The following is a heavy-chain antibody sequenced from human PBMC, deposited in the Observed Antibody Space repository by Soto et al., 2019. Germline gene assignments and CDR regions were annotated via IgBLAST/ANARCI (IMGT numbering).Heavy chain of an antibody. V-gene: IGHV3-9*01. CDR1: GFTFDDYA. CDR2: ISWNSGSI. D-gene: IGHD6-13*01. Sequence: GGSLRLSCAASGFTFDDYAMHWVRQAPGKGLEWVSGISWNSGSIGYADSVKGRFTISRDNAKNSLYLQMNSLRAEDTALYYCAKDIHPGSSSWRYFDYGGQGTLVTVSS. CDR3: AKDIHPGSSSWRYFDY. J-gene: IGHJ4*02.